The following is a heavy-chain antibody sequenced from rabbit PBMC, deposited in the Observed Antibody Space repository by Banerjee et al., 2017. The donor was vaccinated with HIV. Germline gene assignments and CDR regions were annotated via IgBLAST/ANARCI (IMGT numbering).Heavy chain of an antibody. V-gene: IGHV1S7*01. CDR2: IDPVFDTT. Sequence: QLEESGGGLVQPGGSLKLSCKASGFDVSPYYMNWVRQAPGKGLEWIGYIDPVFDTTYYASWVNGRFTISSHNAQNTLYLQLNSLTAADTATYFCSRWGRGSGWGGDLWGPGTLVTVS. CDR1: GFDVSPYY. J-gene: IGHJ4*01. D-gene: IGHD4-1*01. CDR3: SRWGRGSGWGGDL.